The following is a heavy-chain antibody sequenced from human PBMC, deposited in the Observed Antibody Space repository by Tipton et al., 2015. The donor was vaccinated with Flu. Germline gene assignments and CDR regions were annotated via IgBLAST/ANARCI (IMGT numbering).Heavy chain of an antibody. D-gene: IGHD3-3*01. Sequence: TLSLTCAVYGGSFSGYYWSWIRQPPGKGLEWIGYIYYSGSTNYNPSLKSRVTISVDTSKNQFSLKLSSVTAADTAVYYCARLGYFWSGPWGQGTLVTVSS. CDR1: GGSFSGYY. V-gene: IGHV4-59*08. J-gene: IGHJ5*02. CDR2: IYYSGST. CDR3: ARLGYFWSGP.